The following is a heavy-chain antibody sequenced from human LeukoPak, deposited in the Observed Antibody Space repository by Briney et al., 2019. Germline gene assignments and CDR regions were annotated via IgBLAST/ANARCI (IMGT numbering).Heavy chain of an antibody. CDR3: ARRTASHGGPYFDY. Sequence: GESLKISCKGSGYRFTSYWIAWVRQMPGKGLEWMGIIYAGDSDTRYSPSLQGQVTISADKSISTAYLQWSSLKASDTAMYYCARRTASHGGPYFDYWGQGTLVTVSS. CDR1: GYRFTSYW. J-gene: IGHJ4*02. V-gene: IGHV5-51*01. D-gene: IGHD3-16*01. CDR2: IYAGDSDT.